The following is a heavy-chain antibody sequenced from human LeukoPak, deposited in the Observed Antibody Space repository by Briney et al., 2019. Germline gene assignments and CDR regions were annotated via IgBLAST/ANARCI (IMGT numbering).Heavy chain of an antibody. Sequence: GGSLRLSCSASGFTFNKYVMHWVRQAPDKGLEYGSGISNNGDNTYYADSVKGRFTISRDNSKNTLYLQMSSLRPEDTAAYYCVKGEVRGYKKRGVDYWGQGTLVTVSS. J-gene: IGHJ4*02. CDR2: ISNNGDNT. CDR3: VKGEVRGYKKRGVDY. CDR1: GFTFNKYV. V-gene: IGHV3-64D*06. D-gene: IGHD5-18*01.